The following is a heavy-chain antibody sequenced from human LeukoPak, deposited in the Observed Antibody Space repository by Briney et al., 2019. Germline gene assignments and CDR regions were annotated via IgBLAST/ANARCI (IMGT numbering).Heavy chain of an antibody. CDR1: GFTFSSYS. D-gene: IGHD5-24*01. CDR3: ARDPIEMATIKFYYYYYGMDV. CDR2: ISSSSSYI. Sequence: PGGSLRLSCAASGFTFSSYSMNWVRQAPGKGLGWVSSISSSSSYIYYADSVKGRFTISRDNAKNSLYLQMNSLRAEDTAVYYCARDPIEMATIKFYYYYYGMDVWGQGTTVTVSS. J-gene: IGHJ6*02. V-gene: IGHV3-21*01.